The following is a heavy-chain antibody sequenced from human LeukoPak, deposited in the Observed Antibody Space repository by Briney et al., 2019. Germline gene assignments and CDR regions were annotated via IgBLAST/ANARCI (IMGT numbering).Heavy chain of an antibody. Sequence: PGGSLRLSCAASGFTFSDYYMGWVRQAPGKGLEWVSYINGRGSIIFSADSVKGRFTISRDNAKNSLSLQMNSLRTEDTAVYYCGRDFGLSGTKRSFDPWGQGTMVTVS. V-gene: IGHV3-11*01. CDR1: GFTFSDYY. CDR3: GRDFGLSGTKRSFDP. J-gene: IGHJ3*01. D-gene: IGHD1-26*01. CDR2: INGRGSII.